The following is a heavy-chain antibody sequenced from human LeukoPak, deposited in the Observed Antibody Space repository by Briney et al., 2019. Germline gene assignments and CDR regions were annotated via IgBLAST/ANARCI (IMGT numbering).Heavy chain of an antibody. D-gene: IGHD6-19*01. CDR2: IWYDGHNK. V-gene: IGHV3-33*01. J-gene: IGHJ4*02. Sequence: PGGSLRLSCEASGFIFSNYGMHWVRQAPGKGLEWVALIWYDGHNKFHADSVKGRFTISRDNSKHTLYLQMDSLRVEDTAVYYCAREWGRIAVAGGPDYWGQGTLVTVSS. CDR3: AREWGRIAVAGGPDY. CDR1: GFIFSNYG.